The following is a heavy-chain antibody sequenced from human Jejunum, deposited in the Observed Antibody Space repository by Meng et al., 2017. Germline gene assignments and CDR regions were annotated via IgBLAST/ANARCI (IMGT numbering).Heavy chain of an antibody. CDR1: GDSISTYY. CDR3: ASGEGSYYYRY. J-gene: IGHJ4*02. V-gene: IGHV4-59*01. Sequence: SETLSLTCTVSGDSISTYYWSWFRQPPGKGLEWIGYMYYSRNIDYNPSLKSRVTISLDTSKNQFSLKMRSVTAADTAVYYCASGEGSYYYRYWGQGTLVTVS. D-gene: IGHD3-10*01. CDR2: MYYSRNI.